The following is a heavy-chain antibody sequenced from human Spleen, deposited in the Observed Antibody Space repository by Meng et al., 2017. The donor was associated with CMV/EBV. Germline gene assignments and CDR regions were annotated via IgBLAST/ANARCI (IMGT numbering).Heavy chain of an antibody. Sequence: ETLSLTCAASGFTFSNYWMTWVRLTPGKGLEWVANIKEDGSENYYVDSVKGRFTISRDNAKHSLYLQMNSLRAEDTAMYYCATTVTTWEDYWGQGTLVTVSS. CDR2: IKEDGSEN. D-gene: IGHD4-11*01. V-gene: IGHV3-7*03. CDR3: ATTVTTWEDY. J-gene: IGHJ4*02. CDR1: GFTFSNYW.